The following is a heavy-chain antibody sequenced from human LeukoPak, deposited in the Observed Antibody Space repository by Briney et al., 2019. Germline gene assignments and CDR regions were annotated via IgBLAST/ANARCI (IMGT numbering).Heavy chain of an antibody. J-gene: IGHJ4*02. CDR2: INPNSGGT. CDR3: ARGGPYYYDSSGLFDY. V-gene: IGHV1-2*06. D-gene: IGHD3-22*01. CDR1: GYTFTGYY. Sequence: ASVKVSCKASGYTFTGYYMHWVRQAPGQGLEWMGRINPNSGGTNYAQKFQGRVTMTRDTSISTAYMELSRLRSGDTAVYYCARGGPYYYDSSGLFDYWGQGTLVTVSS.